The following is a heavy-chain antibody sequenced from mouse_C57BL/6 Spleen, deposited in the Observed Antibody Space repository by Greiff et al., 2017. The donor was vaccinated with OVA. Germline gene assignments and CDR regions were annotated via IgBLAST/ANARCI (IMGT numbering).Heavy chain of an antibody. V-gene: IGHV3-6*01. CDR1: GYSITSGYY. D-gene: IGHD1-1*01. CDR2: ISYDGSN. J-gene: IGHJ3*01. CDR3: AREIYYGSSYGRASY. Sequence: EVKLMESGPGLVKPSQSLSLTCSVTGYSITSGYYWNWIRQFPGNKLEWMGYISYDGSNNYNPSLKNRISITRDTSKNQFFLKLNSVTTEDTATYYCAREIYYGSSYGRASYWGQGTLVTVSA.